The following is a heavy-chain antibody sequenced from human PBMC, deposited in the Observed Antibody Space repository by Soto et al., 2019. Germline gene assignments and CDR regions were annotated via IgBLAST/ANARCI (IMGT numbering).Heavy chain of an antibody. D-gene: IGHD6-13*01. CDR3: ARGRIAAAQAVNWFVP. V-gene: IGHV1-18*01. Sequence: GASVKVSCKASGSTFTSYGISWVRQAPGQGLEWMGWISAYNGNTNYAQKLQGRVTMTTDTSTSTAYMELRSLRSDDTAVYYCARGRIAAAQAVNWFVPWGQGTLVTVSS. CDR2: ISAYNGNT. J-gene: IGHJ5*02. CDR1: GSTFTSYG.